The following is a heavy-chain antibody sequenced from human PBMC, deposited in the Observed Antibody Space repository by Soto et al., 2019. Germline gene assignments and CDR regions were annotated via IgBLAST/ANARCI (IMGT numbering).Heavy chain of an antibody. CDR1: GYTFTSYG. CDR3: ARIRTSHCAACPRYAFDI. CDR2: ISAYNGNT. D-gene: IGHD2-2*01. J-gene: IGHJ3*02. Sequence: SVKVSCKASGYTFTSYGISWVRQAPGQGLEWMGWISAYNGNTNYAQKLQGRVTMTTDTSTSTAYMELRSLRSDDTAVYYCARIRTSHCAACPRYAFDIWGQGTMVTVS. V-gene: IGHV1-18*04.